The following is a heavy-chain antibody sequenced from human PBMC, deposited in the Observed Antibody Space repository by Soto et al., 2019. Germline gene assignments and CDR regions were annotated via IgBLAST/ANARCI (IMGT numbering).Heavy chain of an antibody. CDR1: GFTFSSYS. CDR3: ARRYCSSTSCYVRAFDI. V-gene: IGHV3-21*01. J-gene: IGHJ3*02. D-gene: IGHD2-2*01. CDR2: ISSSSSYI. Sequence: EVQLVESGGGLVKPGGSLRLSCAASGFTFSSYSMNWVRQAPGKGLEWVSSISSSSSYIYYADSVKGRFTISRDKAKNSLYLQMNSLRAEDTAVYYCARRYCSSTSCYVRAFDIWGQGTMVTVSS.